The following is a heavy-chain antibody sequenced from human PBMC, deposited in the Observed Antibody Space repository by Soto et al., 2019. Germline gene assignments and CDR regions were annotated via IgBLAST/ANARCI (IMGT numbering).Heavy chain of an antibody. J-gene: IGHJ5*02. CDR2: IYYSGST. CDR3: XXXXXXXXXXXDP. V-gene: IGHV4-30-4*01. Sequence: QVQLQESGPGLVKPSQTLSLTCTVSGGSISSGDYYWSWIRQPPGKGLEWIGYIYYSGSTYYNPSLKSRVTISVDTSKNQFSLKLSSVTAADTXXXXXXXXXXXXXXXXDPWGQGTLVTVSS. CDR1: GGSISSGDYY.